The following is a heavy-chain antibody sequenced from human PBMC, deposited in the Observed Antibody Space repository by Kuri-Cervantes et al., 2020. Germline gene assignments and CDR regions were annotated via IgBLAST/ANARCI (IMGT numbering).Heavy chain of an antibody. CDR1: GFTFSSYA. V-gene: IGHV3-30*18. CDR2: TSYNGGVK. CDR3: AKESDAFDI. Sequence: GGSLRLSCAASGFTFSSYAMSWVRQAPGKGLEWVAGTSYNGGVKYYAGSMEGRFIISKDTANNTLYLQMNSPRVDDTATYYCAKESDAFDIWGQGTMVTVSS. J-gene: IGHJ3*02.